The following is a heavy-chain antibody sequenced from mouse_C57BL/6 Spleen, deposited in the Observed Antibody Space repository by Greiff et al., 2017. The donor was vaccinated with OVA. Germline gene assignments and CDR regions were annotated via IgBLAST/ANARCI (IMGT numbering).Heavy chain of an antibody. CDR1: GFTFTDYG. D-gene: IGHD4-1*01. CDR3: ARPALNWDEFAY. V-gene: IGHV5-17*01. Sequence: EVNVVESGGGLVKPGGSLKLSCAASGFTFTDYGMHWVRQAPEKGLEWVAYISSGSSTIYYADTVKGRFTISRDNAKNTLFLQMTSLRSEDTAMYNCARPALNWDEFAYWGQGTLVTVSA. J-gene: IGHJ3*01. CDR2: ISSGSSTI.